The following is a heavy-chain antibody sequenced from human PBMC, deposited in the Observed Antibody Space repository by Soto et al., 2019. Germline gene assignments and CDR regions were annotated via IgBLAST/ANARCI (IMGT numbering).Heavy chain of an antibody. CDR1: GFSLSTSGVG. V-gene: IGHV2-5*02. Sequence: QITLKESGPTLVKPTQTLTLTCTFAGFSLSTSGVGVAWIRQPPGKALEWLALIFWDDDKRYSPSLKSRLTVTTDTSKSQVVLTMTNVDPVDTATYYCAHTSHDTSAHYYCYFDLWGRGTLVTVSS. J-gene: IGHJ2*01. D-gene: IGHD3-22*01. CDR3: AHTSHDTSAHYYCYFDL. CDR2: IFWDDDK.